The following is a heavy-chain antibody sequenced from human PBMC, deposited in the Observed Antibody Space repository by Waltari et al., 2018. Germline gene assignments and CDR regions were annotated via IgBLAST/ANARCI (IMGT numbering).Heavy chain of an antibody. CDR1: GYTLTGYY. CDR2: INPNMGAT. CDR3: ARISHYDMDV. J-gene: IGHJ6*02. Sequence: QVQLVQSGAEVKKPGASVQVSCKASGYTLTGYYMHWVRQAPGQGLEWMGWINPNMGATNYAQKFQGRVTMTRDTSIRPAYMELGRLRSDDTAVYYCARISHYDMDVWGQGTTVTVSS. V-gene: IGHV1-2*02.